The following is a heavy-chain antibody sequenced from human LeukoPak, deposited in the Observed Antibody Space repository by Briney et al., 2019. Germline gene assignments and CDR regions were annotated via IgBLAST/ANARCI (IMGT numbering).Heavy chain of an antibody. CDR1: GFTFSSYA. J-gene: IGHJ4*02. CDR3: ARGPAGRYYFDY. CDR2: ISYDGSNK. Sequence: GGSLRLSCAASGFTFSSYAMHWVRQAPGKGLEWVAVISYDGSNKYYADSVKGRFTISRDNSKNTLYLQMNSLRAEDTAVYYCARGPAGRYYFDYWGQGTLVTVSS. V-gene: IGHV3-30-3*01.